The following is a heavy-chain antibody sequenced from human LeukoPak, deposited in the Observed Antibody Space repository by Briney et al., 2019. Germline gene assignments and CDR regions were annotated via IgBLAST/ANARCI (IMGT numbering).Heavy chain of an antibody. CDR3: ARKRGYSYGGGRYYFDY. J-gene: IGHJ4*02. CDR1: GGSFSGYY. CDR2: INHSGST. D-gene: IGHD5-18*01. V-gene: IGHV4-34*01. Sequence: PSETLSLTCAVYGGSFSGYYWSWIRQPPGKGLEWIGEINHSGSTNYNPSLKSRVTISVDTSKNQFSLKLSSVTAADTAVYYCARKRGYSYGGGRYYFDYWGQGTLVTVSS.